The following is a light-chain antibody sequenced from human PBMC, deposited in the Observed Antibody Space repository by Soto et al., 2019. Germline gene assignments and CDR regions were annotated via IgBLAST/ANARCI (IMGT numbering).Light chain of an antibody. V-gene: IGKV3-20*01. CDR3: QQYGSSQWT. CDR1: QSVSSSY. J-gene: IGKJ1*01. CDR2: GAS. Sequence: EIVLTQSPGTLSLSPGERATLSCRASQSVSSSYLAWYQQKPGPAPRLLIYGASSRATGIPDRFSGSGSGTDFTLTISRLEPEDFAVYYCQQYGSSQWTFGQGTKVEI.